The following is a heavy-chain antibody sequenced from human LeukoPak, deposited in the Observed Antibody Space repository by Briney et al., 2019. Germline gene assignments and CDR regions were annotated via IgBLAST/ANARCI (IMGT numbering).Heavy chain of an antibody. CDR1: GFTFDDYA. D-gene: IGHD3-9*01. CDR3: AKDSDYDILTGYPDY. CDR2: ISWNSGSI. V-gene: IGHV3-9*03. Sequence: GGSLRLSCAASGFTFDDYAMHWVRQAPGKGLEWVSGISWNSGSIGYADSVKGRFTISRDNAKNSLYLQMNSLRAEDMALYYCAKDSDYDILTGYPDYWGQGTLVTVS. J-gene: IGHJ4*02.